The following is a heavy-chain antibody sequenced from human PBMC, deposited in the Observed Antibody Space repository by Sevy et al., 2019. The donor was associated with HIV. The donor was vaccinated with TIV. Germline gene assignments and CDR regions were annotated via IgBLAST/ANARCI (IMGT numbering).Heavy chain of an antibody. J-gene: IGHJ4*02. Sequence: SETLSLTCTVSGGSISSYYWSWIRQPPGKGLEWIGYIYYSGSTNYNPSLKSRVTISLDTSKNQFSLKLSSVTAADTAVYYCARSSDSSGYYYFDYWGQGTLVTVSS. V-gene: IGHV4-59*01. CDR3: ARSSDSSGYYYFDY. CDR1: GGSISSYY. D-gene: IGHD3-22*01. CDR2: IYYSGST.